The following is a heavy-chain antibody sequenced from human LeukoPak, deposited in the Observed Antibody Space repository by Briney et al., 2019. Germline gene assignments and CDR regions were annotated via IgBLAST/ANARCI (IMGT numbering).Heavy chain of an antibody. Sequence: GGSLRLSCAASGFTFSSYAMHWVRQAPGKGLEWVAVISYDGSNKYYADSVKGRFTISRDNSKNTLYLQMNSLRAEDTAVYYCARGADYGDSEVDYWGQGTLVTVSS. CDR3: ARGADYGDSEVDY. J-gene: IGHJ4*02. V-gene: IGHV3-30-3*01. CDR2: ISYDGSNK. D-gene: IGHD4-17*01. CDR1: GFTFSSYA.